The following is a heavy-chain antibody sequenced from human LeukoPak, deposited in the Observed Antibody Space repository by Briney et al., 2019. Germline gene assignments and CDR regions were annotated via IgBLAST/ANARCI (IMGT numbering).Heavy chain of an antibody. CDR1: GFSFNSYY. D-gene: IGHD4-17*01. J-gene: IGHJ4*02. Sequence: GGSLRLSCAASGFSFNSYYMNWVRQAPGKGLEWVSSISSSSSYIYYADSVKGRFTISRDNAKNSLYLQMNSLRAEDTAVYYCAKHYGDYGGTPVYWGQGTLVTVSS. V-gene: IGHV3-21*04. CDR2: ISSSSSYI. CDR3: AKHYGDYGGTPVY.